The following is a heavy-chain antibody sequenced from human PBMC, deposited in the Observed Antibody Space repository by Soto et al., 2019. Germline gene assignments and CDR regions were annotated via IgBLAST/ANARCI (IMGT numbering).Heavy chain of an antibody. Sequence: GGSLRLSCAASGLTFSSYVMHWVRQAPGKGPEWVAVILYDGSQKYYADSVKGRFTISRDNSKNTLYLQMNSLRAEDTAVYYCARDGEMTGKFDYWGQGTLVTVSS. CDR1: GLTFSSYV. D-gene: IGHD3-9*01. CDR2: ILYDGSQK. CDR3: ARDGEMTGKFDY. V-gene: IGHV3-30-3*01. J-gene: IGHJ4*02.